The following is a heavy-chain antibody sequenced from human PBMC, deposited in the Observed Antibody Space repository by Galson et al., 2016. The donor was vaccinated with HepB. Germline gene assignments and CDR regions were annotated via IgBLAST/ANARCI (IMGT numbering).Heavy chain of an antibody. V-gene: IGHV3-23*01. CDR2: ITGSGGTT. CDR3: AKVGTTVLTPGKYRLEYFQL. CDR1: GFTFSTYA. J-gene: IGHJ1*01. D-gene: IGHD4-23*01. Sequence: SLRLSCAASGFTFSTYAIHWARQAPGKGLEWVSTITGSGGTTYYADSVKGRFTISRDNSKNTLYLQMNGLRAEDTAIYYCAKVGTTVLTPGKYRLEYFQLWGQGTLVTVSS.